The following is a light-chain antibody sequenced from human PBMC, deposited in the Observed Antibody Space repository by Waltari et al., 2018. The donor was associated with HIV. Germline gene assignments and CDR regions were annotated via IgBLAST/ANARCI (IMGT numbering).Light chain of an antibody. Sequence: SYELTQPPSVSVSPGQTARITCSGDALPNQYAYWYQQKPGQAPVLVIYKDSDRPSGIPERFSGSSSGTTVTLTISGVQAEDEADYYCQSADSSGNYQVFGGGTKLTVL. CDR3: QSADSSGNYQV. J-gene: IGLJ3*02. CDR1: ALPNQY. V-gene: IGLV3-25*03. CDR2: KDS.